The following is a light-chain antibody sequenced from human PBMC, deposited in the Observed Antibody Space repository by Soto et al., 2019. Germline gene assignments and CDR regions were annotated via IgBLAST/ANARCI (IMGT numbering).Light chain of an antibody. CDR2: DVS. CDR3: SSYTSSSTPVV. CDR1: SSDVGGYNY. V-gene: IGLV2-14*01. Sequence: QSALTQPASVSGSPGQSITISCTGTSSDVGGYNYVSWYQQHPGKAPKLMIYDVSNRPSGVSTRFSGSKSGNTASLTISGLQAEDEADYYCSSYTSSSTPVVFGGGTMTVL. J-gene: IGLJ2*01.